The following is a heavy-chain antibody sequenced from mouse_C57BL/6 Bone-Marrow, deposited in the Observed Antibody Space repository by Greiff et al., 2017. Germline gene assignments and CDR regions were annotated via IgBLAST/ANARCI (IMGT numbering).Heavy chain of an antibody. Sequence: QVQLKQSGAELVKPGASVKISCKASGYAFSSYWMNWVKQRPGKGLEWIGQIYPGDGDTNYNGKFKGKATLTADKSSSPAYMQLSSLTSEDSAVYFCAREDYYGSSLAWFAYWGQGTLVTVSA. V-gene: IGHV1-80*01. D-gene: IGHD1-1*01. J-gene: IGHJ3*01. CDR1: GYAFSSYW. CDR2: IYPGDGDT. CDR3: AREDYYGSSLAWFAY.